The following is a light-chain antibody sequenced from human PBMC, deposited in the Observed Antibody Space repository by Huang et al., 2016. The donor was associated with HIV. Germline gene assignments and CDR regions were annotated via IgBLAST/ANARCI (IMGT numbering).Light chain of an antibody. Sequence: DVVMTQSPLSLPVNPGEPASISCRPIQSLLHSNGDNYLNWYMQKPWQSPQLLTYLTSNRASGVPDRFNGSGSDTDFTLKINRMEAADVGVYYCMQTLRTPPYTFGQGTKLEIK. J-gene: IGKJ2*01. CDR1: QSLLHSNGDNY. CDR3: MQTLRTPPYT. V-gene: IGKV2-28*01. CDR2: LTS.